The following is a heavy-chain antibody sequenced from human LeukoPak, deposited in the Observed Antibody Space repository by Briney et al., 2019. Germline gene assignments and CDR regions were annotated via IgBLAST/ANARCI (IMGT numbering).Heavy chain of an antibody. CDR3: ARGGYYYGRFDY. Sequence: GASVKVSCKASGGTFISYAISWVRQAPGQGSEWMGGIIPIFGTANYAQKFQGRGTITTDESTSTAYMELSSLRSEDTAVYYCARGGYYYGRFDYWGQGTLVTVSS. J-gene: IGHJ4*02. CDR2: IIPIFGTA. CDR1: GGTFISYA. V-gene: IGHV1-69*05. D-gene: IGHD3-22*01.